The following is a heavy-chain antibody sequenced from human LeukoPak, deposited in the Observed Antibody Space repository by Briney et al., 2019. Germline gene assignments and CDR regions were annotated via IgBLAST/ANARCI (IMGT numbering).Heavy chain of an antibody. D-gene: IGHD3-16*01. V-gene: IGHV4-39*01. CDR3: ASLSRGYYFDY. CDR1: GGSISSSSYY. Sequence: SETLSLTCTVSGGSISSSSYYWGWIRQPPGKGLEWIGSIYYSGSTYYNPSLKSRVTISVDTSKNQFSLKLSSVTAADTAVYYCASLSRGYYFDYWGQGTLVTASS. CDR2: IYYSGST. J-gene: IGHJ4*02.